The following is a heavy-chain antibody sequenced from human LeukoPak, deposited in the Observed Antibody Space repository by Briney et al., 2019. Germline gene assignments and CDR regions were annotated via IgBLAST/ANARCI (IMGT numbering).Heavy chain of an antibody. Sequence: GGSLRLSCAASGFTFSSYSMSWVRQAPGKGLEWVSVIGGSGTTTIYADSVKGRFTISRDNSKNTVFLHMSGLRAQDTAVYYCARKESGQRPLDHWGQGTLVPVSS. D-gene: IGHD1-1*01. J-gene: IGHJ4*02. CDR3: ARKESGQRPLDH. CDR1: GFTFSSYS. V-gene: IGHV3-23*01. CDR2: IGGSGTTT.